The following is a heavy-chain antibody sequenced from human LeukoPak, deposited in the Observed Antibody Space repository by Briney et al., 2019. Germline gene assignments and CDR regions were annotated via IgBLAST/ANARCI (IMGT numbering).Heavy chain of an antibody. CDR3: ARDYYGSKSSSFDP. Sequence: ASVKVSCKVSGHSLNEISMYWVRQATGQGLEWLGWMNPNSGNTGYAQNFQGRVTMTRNTSIDTAYMELSSLRYEDTAVYYCARDYYGSKSSSFDPWGQGTLVTVSS. CDR1: GHSLNEIS. CDR2: MNPNSGNT. V-gene: IGHV1-8*01. J-gene: IGHJ5*02. D-gene: IGHD3-10*01.